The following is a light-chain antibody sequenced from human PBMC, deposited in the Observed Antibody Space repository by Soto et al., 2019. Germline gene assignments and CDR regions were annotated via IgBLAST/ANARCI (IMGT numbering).Light chain of an antibody. CDR2: GAS. CDR1: QSVSSN. J-gene: IGKJ1*01. V-gene: IGKV3-15*01. CDR3: QQYNDWPRT. Sequence: EIVMTQSPATLSVSPGERATLSCRASQSVSSNLAWYQQKSGQAPRLLIYGASTRVTGIPVRFSGSGSGTEFTLTISSLQSEDFAVYYCQQYNDWPRTFGQGTKVDI.